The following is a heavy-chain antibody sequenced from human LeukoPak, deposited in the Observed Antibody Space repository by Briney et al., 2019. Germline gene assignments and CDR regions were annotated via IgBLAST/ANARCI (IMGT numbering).Heavy chain of an antibody. CDR1: GYSFTSYW. V-gene: IGHV5-51*01. CDR3: ASVRSGYLYYFDY. D-gene: IGHD3-3*01. J-gene: IGHJ4*02. CDR2: IYPGDSDT. Sequence: GESLKISCKGSGYSFTSYWIGWVRQMPGKGLEWMRIIYPGDSDTRYSPSFQGQVTISADKSISTAYLQWSSLKASDTAMYYCASVRSGYLYYFDYWGQGTLVTVSS.